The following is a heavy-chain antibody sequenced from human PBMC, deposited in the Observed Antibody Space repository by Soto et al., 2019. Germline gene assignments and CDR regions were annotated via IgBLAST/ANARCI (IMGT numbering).Heavy chain of an antibody. Sequence: GASVKVSCKASGGTFSSYAISWVRQAPGQGLEWMGGIIPIFGTANYAQKFQGRVTITADESTSTAYMELRSLRSEDTAVYYCARDIAARLGVVDYYGMDVWGQGTTVTVSS. J-gene: IGHJ6*02. CDR2: IIPIFGTA. CDR1: GGTFSSYA. D-gene: IGHD6-6*01. CDR3: ARDIAARLGVVDYYGMDV. V-gene: IGHV1-69*13.